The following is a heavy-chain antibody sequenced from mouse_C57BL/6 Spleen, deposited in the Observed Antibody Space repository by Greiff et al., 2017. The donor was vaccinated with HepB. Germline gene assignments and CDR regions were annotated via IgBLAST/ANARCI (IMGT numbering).Heavy chain of an antibody. CDR1: GYTFTNYW. D-gene: IGHD2-5*01. V-gene: IGHV1-63*01. Sequence: QVQLQQSGAELVRPGTSVKMSCKASGYTFTNYWIGWAKQRPGHGLEWIGDIYPGGGYTNYNEKFKGKATLTADKSSSTAYMPFSSLTSEDFAIYYCASGGDYSNPFDYWGQGTTLTVSS. CDR3: ASGGDYSNPFDY. CDR2: IYPGGGYT. J-gene: IGHJ2*01.